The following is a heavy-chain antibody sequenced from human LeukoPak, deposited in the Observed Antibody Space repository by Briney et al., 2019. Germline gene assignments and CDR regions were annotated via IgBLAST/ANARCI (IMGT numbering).Heavy chain of an antibody. V-gene: IGHV4-59*02. Sequence: SETLSLTCTVSGDSVSGPYWSWIRQTPGKGLEWIGYVSYSGGTNYNPSLKRRVSISLDTSKNQFSLKLSSPAAAGPAVYYRARAPMAITTSAFPDAFDFWGQGTMVTVSS. CDR1: GDSVSGPY. CDR2: VSYSGGT. J-gene: IGHJ3*01. D-gene: IGHD5-12*01. CDR3: ARAPMAITTSAFPDAFDF.